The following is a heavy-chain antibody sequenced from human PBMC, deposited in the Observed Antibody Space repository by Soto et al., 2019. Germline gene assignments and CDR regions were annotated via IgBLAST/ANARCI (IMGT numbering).Heavy chain of an antibody. CDR1: GGTFSSYA. CDR2: IILIFGTA. CDR3: ARVAYGDYEGWYYYYGMDV. D-gene: IGHD4-17*01. J-gene: IGHJ6*02. Sequence: SVKVSCKASGGTFSSYAISWVRQAPGQGLEWMGGIILIFGTANYAQKFQGRVTITADESTSTAYMELSSLRSEDTAVYYCARVAYGDYEGWYYYYGMDVWGQGTTVTVSS. V-gene: IGHV1-69*13.